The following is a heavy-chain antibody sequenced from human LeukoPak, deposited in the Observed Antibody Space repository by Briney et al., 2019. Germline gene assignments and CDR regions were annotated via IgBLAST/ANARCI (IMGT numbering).Heavy chain of an antibody. D-gene: IGHD3-10*01. V-gene: IGHV4-39*07. Sequence: GSLRLSCAASGFTFSSYWMSWVRQPPGKGLEWIGSIYYSGTTYYNPSLKSRVTISVDTSKNQFSLKLSSVTAADTAVYYCAREAREIDYWGQGTLVTVSS. CDR2: IYYSGTT. CDR3: AREAREIDY. CDR1: GFTFSSYW. J-gene: IGHJ4*02.